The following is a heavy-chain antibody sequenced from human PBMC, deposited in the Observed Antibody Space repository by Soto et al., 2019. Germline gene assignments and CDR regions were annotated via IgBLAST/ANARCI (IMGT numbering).Heavy chain of an antibody. CDR2: INHSGST. V-gene: IGHV4-34*01. CDR3: ARGVRLGIQLWLWSSDQDGMDV. Sequence: SETLSLTCAVYGGSFSGYYWSWIRQPPGKGLEWIGEINHSGSTNYNPSLKSRVTISVDTSKNQFSLKLGSVTAADTAVYYCARGVRLGIQLWLWSSDQDGMDVWGQGTTVTVSS. J-gene: IGHJ6*02. D-gene: IGHD5-18*01. CDR1: GGSFSGYY.